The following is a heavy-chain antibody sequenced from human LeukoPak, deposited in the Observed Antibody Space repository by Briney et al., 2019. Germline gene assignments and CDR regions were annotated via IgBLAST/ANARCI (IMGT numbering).Heavy chain of an antibody. CDR1: GFTFSTYA. V-gene: IGHV3-23*01. CDR3: ARRTRGSSGGYFDY. D-gene: IGHD1-26*01. CDR2: ISDSGGNT. J-gene: IGHJ4*02. Sequence: GGSLRLSCAASGFTFSTYAMIWVRQAPGRGLEWVSTISDSGGNTYYADSVKGRFTISRDNSKNTLHVQMNSLRAEDTAVYYCARRTRGSSGGYFDYWGQGTLVAVYS.